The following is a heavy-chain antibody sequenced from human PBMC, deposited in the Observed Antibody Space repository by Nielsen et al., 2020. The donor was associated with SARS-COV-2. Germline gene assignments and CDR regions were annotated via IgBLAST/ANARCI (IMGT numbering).Heavy chain of an antibody. J-gene: IGHJ6*03. CDR3: ARENYDILTGYYRYYYMDV. CDR1: GFTFSSYA. CDR2: IYYSGST. V-gene: IGHV4-59*01. Sequence: ESLKISCAASGFTFSSYAMSWVRQAPGKGLEWIGSIYYSGSTYYNPSLKSRVTISVDTSKNQFSLKLSSVTAADTAVYYCARENYDILTGYYRYYYMDVWGKGTTVTVSS. D-gene: IGHD3-9*01.